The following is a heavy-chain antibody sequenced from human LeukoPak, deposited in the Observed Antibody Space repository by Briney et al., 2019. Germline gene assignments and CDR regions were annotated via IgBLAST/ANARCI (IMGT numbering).Heavy chain of an antibody. CDR2: ISWNSASL. Sequence: PGGSLRLSCAASGFTFDEHGMHWVRQAPGEGLEWVAAISWNSASLFYADSVRGRFTVSRDNPKNSLYLQMNSLRPEDTAFYYCAKPFPSARNYFDHWGQGILVTVSS. CDR1: GFTFDEHG. CDR3: AKPFPSARNYFDH. V-gene: IGHV3-9*01. J-gene: IGHJ4*02. D-gene: IGHD3-3*01.